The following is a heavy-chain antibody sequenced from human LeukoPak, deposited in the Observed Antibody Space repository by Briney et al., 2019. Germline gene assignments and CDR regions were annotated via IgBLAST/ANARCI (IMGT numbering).Heavy chain of an antibody. V-gene: IGHV1-2*02. D-gene: IGHD4-23*01. CDR2: ISPNSGDT. J-gene: IGHJ6*02. Sequence: ASVKVSCKASGYTFTGYYMHWARQAPGQGLEWMGWISPNSGDTNYAQKFQGRVTMTRDTSISTAYMELSSLRSEDTAVYYCARDQVRWSQDDYYAMDVWGQGTTVIVSS. CDR3: ARDQVRWSQDDYYAMDV. CDR1: GYTFTGYY.